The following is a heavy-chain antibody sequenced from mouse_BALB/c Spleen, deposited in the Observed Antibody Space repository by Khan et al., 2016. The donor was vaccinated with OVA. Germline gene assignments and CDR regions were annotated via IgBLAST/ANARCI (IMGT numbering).Heavy chain of an antibody. CDR2: INPSAGYT. Sequence: VQLQESGAELAKPGASVKMSYKASGYTFTSYWMHWVKQRPGQGLEWIGYINPSAGYTDYNQKFKDKATLTADKSSSTAYMQLNSLTSEDSAVYYCARDRIDYWGQGTTLTVSS. V-gene: IGHV1-7*01. CDR3: ARDRIDY. CDR1: GYTFTSYW. J-gene: IGHJ2*01.